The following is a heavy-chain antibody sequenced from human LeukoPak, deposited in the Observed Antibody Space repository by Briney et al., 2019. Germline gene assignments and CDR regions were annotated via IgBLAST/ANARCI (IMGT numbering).Heavy chain of an antibody. V-gene: IGHV4-61*02. CDR2: IYTSGST. J-gene: IGHJ4*02. CDR3: ARSHDY. CDR1: GGSISSSSYY. Sequence: SETLSLTCTVSGGSISSSSYYWSWIRQPAGKGLEWIGRIYTSGSTNYNPSLKSRVTISVDTSKNQFSLKLSSVTAADTAVYYCARSHDYWGQGTLVTVSS.